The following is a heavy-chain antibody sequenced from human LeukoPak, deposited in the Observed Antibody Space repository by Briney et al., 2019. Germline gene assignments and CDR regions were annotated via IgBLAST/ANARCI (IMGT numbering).Heavy chain of an antibody. D-gene: IGHD3-10*02. CDR3: ARQMFPGRTDAFDI. V-gene: IGHV4-59*01. CDR2: IHYNGST. J-gene: IGHJ3*02. Sequence: SETLTLTCTVSGGPLTTYYLTWIRQPPGKGLEWIGYIHYNGSTKHNPSLESRVTISLDTTKSQFSLRLSSVTAADTAVYYCARQMFPGRTDAFDIWGQGTMVTVS. CDR1: GGPLTTYY.